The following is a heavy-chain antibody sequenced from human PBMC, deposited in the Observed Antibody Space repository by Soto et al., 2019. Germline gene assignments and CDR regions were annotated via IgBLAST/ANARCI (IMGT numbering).Heavy chain of an antibody. Sequence: PGESLKISCKGSGYSFTSYWIGWVRQMPGKGLEWMGIIYPGDSDTRYSPSFQGQVTISADKSISTAYLQWSSLKASDTAMYYCASAPRFVLMVISPCDIWCQGTTVTGSS. CDR2: IYPGDSDT. D-gene: IGHD3-22*01. V-gene: IGHV5-51*01. J-gene: IGHJ3*02. CDR1: GYSFTSYW. CDR3: ASAPRFVLMVISPCDI.